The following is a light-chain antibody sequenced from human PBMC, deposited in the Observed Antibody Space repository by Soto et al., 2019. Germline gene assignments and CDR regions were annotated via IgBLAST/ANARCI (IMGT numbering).Light chain of an antibody. CDR3: SSYTSGTTWV. CDR2: EVS. CDR1: STDVGGYNY. Sequence: QSALTQPASVSGSPGQSITISCTGTSTDVGGYNYVSWYQQHPGKAPNLLIYEVSNRPSGVSNCFSGSKSGDTASLTISGLQAEDEADYYCSSYTSGTTWVFGGGTKLTVL. J-gene: IGLJ3*02. V-gene: IGLV2-14*01.